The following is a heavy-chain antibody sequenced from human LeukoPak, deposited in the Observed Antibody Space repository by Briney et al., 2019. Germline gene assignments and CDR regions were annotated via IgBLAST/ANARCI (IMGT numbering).Heavy chain of an antibody. V-gene: IGHV1-69*05. CDR1: GGTFSSYA. J-gene: IGHJ5*02. CDR3: ARDGKDYGGNYRPNWFDP. D-gene: IGHD4/OR15-4a*01. Sequence: ASVKVSCKASGGTFSSYAISWVRQAPGQGLEWMGRIIPIFGTANYAQTFQGRVTITTDESTSTAYMELSSLRSEDTAVYYCARDGKDYGGNYRPNWFDPWGQGTLVTVSS. CDR2: IIPIFGTA.